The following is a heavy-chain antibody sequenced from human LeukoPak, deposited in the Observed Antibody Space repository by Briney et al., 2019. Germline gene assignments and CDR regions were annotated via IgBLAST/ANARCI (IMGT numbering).Heavy chain of an antibody. V-gene: IGHV3-23*01. CDR2: ISGSGGST. CDR1: GFTFSSYA. D-gene: IGHD6-13*01. CDR3: ARVRAAAKNYGMDV. Sequence: PGGSLRLSCAASGFTFSSYAMSWVRQAPGKGLEWVLAISGSGGSTYYADSVKGRFTISRDNSKNTLYLQMNSLRAEDTAVYYCARVRAAAKNYGMDVWGQGTTVTVSS. J-gene: IGHJ6*02.